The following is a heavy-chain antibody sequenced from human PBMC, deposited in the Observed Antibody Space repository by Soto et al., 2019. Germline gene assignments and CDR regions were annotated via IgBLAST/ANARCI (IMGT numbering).Heavy chain of an antibody. J-gene: IGHJ4*02. Sequence: VQLVESGGGLVKPGGSLRLSCAASGFTFSSYAISWVRQAPGQGLEWMGGIIPIFGTANYAQKFQGRVTITADKSTSTAYMELSSLRSEDTAVYYCAIMSDRGLDYWGQGTLVTVSS. CDR2: IIPIFGTA. D-gene: IGHD3-10*01. V-gene: IGHV1-69*06. CDR1: GFTFSSYA. CDR3: AIMSDRGLDY.